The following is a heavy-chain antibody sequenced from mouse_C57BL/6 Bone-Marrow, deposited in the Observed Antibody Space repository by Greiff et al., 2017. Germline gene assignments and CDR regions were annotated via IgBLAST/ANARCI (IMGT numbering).Heavy chain of an antibody. CDR1: GYTFTSYD. J-gene: IGHJ3*01. Sequence: VQLQESGPELVKPGASVKLSCKASGYTFTSYDINWVKQRPGQGLEWIGWIYPSDGSTKYNAKFKGKATLTVDTSSSPEDMELHSLTSEDSAVYFCARGGRRAWFAYWGQGTLVTVSA. CDR2: IYPSDGST. CDR3: ARGGRRAWFAY. V-gene: IGHV1-85*01.